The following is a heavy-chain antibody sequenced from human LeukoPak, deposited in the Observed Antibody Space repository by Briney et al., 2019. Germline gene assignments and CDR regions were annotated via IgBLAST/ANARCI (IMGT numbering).Heavy chain of an antibody. CDR2: IYYSGST. Sequence: SETLSLTCTVSGGSISSYYWSWIRQPPGKGLEWIGYIYYSGSTNYNPSLKSRVTISVDTSKNQFSLKLSSVTAADTAVYYCARDGGVLEWFYFDYWGQGTLVNVSS. J-gene: IGHJ4*02. V-gene: IGHV4-59*01. CDR1: GGSISSYY. CDR3: ARDGGVLEWFYFDY. D-gene: IGHD3-3*01.